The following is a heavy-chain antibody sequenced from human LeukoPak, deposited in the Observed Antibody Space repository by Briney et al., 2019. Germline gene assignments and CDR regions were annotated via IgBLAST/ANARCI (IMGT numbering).Heavy chain of an antibody. CDR1: GYTFTSYG. CDR2: ISAYNGNT. CDR3: ARDSINWFDP. V-gene: IGHV1-18*01. Sequence: GESLKISCKASGYTFTSYGISWVRQAPGQGLEWMGWISAYNGNTNYAQKLQGRVTMTTDTSTSTAYMELRSLRSDDTAVYYCARDSINWFDPWGQGTLVTVSS. J-gene: IGHJ5*02.